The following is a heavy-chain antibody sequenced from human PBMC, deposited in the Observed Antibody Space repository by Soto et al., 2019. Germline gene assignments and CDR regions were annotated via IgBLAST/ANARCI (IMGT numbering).Heavy chain of an antibody. Sequence: GGSLRLSCAASGFTFSSYSMNWVRQAPGKGLEWVSYISSSSSTIYYADSVKGRFTISRDNAKNSLYLQMNSLRAEDTAVYYCARDAAHLGYCSSTSCYYYYMDVWGKGTTVTVSS. D-gene: IGHD2-2*01. CDR1: GFTFSSYS. V-gene: IGHV3-48*01. CDR3: ARDAAHLGYCSSTSCYYYYMDV. CDR2: ISSSSSTI. J-gene: IGHJ6*03.